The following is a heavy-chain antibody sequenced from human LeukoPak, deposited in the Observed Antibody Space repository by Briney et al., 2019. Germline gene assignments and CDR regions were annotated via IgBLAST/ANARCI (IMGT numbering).Heavy chain of an antibody. CDR3: TTDVYYDFWSGYYSAEYFQH. CDR1: GFTFSNAW. V-gene: IGHV3-15*01. D-gene: IGHD3-3*01. J-gene: IGHJ1*01. Sequence: GGSLRLSCAASGFTFSNAWMSRVRQAPGKGLEWVGRIKSKTDGGTTDYAAPVKGRFTISRDDSKNTLYLQMNSLKTEDTAVYYCTTDVYYDFWSGYYSAEYFQHWGQGTLVTVSS. CDR2: IKSKTDGGTT.